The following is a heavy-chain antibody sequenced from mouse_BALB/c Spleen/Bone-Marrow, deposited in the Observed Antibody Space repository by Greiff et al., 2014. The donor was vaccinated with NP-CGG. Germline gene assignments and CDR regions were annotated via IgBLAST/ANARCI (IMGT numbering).Heavy chain of an antibody. D-gene: IGHD2-14*01. CDR3: ARWYRDPHFAMDY. Sequence: VHVKQSGAELVRPGSSVEISCKASGYAFSSYWMNWVKQRPGQGLEWIGQIYPGDGDTNYNGNFKDKATLTVDRSSSTAFMQLSSLTSEDSAVYFCARWYRDPHFAMDYWGPGTSVTVSS. CDR2: IYPGDGDT. J-gene: IGHJ4*01. CDR1: GYAFSSYW. V-gene: IGHV1-80*01.